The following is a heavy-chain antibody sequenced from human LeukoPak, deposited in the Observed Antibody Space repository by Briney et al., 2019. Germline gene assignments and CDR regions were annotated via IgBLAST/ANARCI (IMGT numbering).Heavy chain of an antibody. CDR2: MNPNSGNT. Sequence: ASVKVSCKASGYTFTSYDINWVRQATGQGLEWMGWMNPNSGNTGYAQKFQGRVTMTRNTSISTAYMELSSLRSEDTAVYYCARDRVVVVAARVWRWRENWFDPWGQGTLVTVSS. V-gene: IGHV1-8*01. D-gene: IGHD2-15*01. CDR3: ARDRVVVVAARVWRWRENWFDP. CDR1: GYTFTSYD. J-gene: IGHJ5*02.